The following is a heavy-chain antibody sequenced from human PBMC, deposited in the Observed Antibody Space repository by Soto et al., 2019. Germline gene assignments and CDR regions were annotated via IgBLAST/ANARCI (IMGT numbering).Heavy chain of an antibody. Sequence: EVQLEESGGALVQPGRSLRLSCAASGFTFDDYAMHWVLQVLGKGLEWVSSISWNSGNIGYADSVKGRFTTSRDNAKNSLYLQMNSLRPEDTALYYCVRSKGGYSYGTPFDYWGQGTLVTVSS. CDR3: VRSKGGYSYGTPFDY. CDR2: ISWNSGNI. CDR1: GFTFDDYA. V-gene: IGHV3-9*01. J-gene: IGHJ4*02. D-gene: IGHD5-18*01.